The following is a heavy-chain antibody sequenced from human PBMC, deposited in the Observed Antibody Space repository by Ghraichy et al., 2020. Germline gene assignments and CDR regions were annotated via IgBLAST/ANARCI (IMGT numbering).Heavy chain of an antibody. CDR2: TYYRSKWYN. V-gene: IGHV6-1*01. D-gene: IGHD3-10*01. Sequence: SQTLSLTCAISGDSVSSNSAAWNWIRQSPSRGLEWLGRTYYRSKWYNDYAVSVKSRITINPDTSKNQFSLQLNSVTPEDTAVYYCARESRDQAYLHYGSGSYPTLYYYYYGMDVWGQGTTVTVSS. CDR1: GDSVSSNSAA. J-gene: IGHJ6*02. CDR3: ARESRDQAYLHYGSGSYPTLYYYYYGMDV.